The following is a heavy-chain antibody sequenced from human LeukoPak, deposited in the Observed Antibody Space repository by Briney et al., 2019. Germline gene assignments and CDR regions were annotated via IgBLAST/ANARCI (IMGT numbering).Heavy chain of an antibody. V-gene: IGHV1-24*01. CDR1: GYTLTELS. J-gene: IGHJ5*02. Sequence: GASVKVSCKVSGYTLTELSMHWVRQAPGKGLEWMGGFDPEDGETIYAQKFQGRVTMTEDTSTDTAYMELSSLRSEDTAVYYCARLPYSSSWYGWFGPWGQGTLVTVSS. CDR2: FDPEDGET. D-gene: IGHD6-13*01. CDR3: ARLPYSSSWYGWFGP.